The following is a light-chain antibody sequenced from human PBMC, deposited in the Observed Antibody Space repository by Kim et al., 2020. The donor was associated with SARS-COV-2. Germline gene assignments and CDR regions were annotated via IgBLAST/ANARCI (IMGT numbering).Light chain of an antibody. V-gene: IGKV1-17*01. Sequence: ASVGDRVTITCRASQDIRNDLGWYQQNPGRAPKRLIYGASSLQSGVPSRFSGSGSGTEFTLTISSLQPEDFATYFCLQHNTSPFTFGHGTRLEIK. CDR1: QDIRND. J-gene: IGKJ5*01. CDR3: LQHNTSPFT. CDR2: GAS.